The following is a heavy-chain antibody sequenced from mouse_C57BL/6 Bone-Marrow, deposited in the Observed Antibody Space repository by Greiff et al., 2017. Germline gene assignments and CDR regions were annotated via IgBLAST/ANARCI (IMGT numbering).Heavy chain of an antibody. CDR1: GFTFSSYG. D-gene: IGHD4-1*02. CDR2: ISSGGSYT. V-gene: IGHV5-6*01. J-gene: IGHJ3*01. CDR3: ARQQLGRFAY. Sequence: EVQRVESGGDLVKPGGSLKLSCAGSGFTFSSYGMSWVRQTPDKRLEWVATISSGGSYTYYPDSVKGRFTISRDNAKNTLYLQMSSLKSEDTAMYYCARQQLGRFAYWGQGTLVTVSA.